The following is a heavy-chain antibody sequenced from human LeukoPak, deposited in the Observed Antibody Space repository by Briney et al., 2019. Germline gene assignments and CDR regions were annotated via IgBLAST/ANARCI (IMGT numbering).Heavy chain of an antibody. D-gene: IGHD4-17*01. Sequence: PSETLSLTCTVSGGSISSGSYYWSWLRQPAGTGLEWIGRIYTSSSTNYNPSLKSRVTISVDTSKNQFSLKLSSVTAADTAVYYCARDDRYGDFHLVWGKGTTVTVSS. V-gene: IGHV4-61*02. J-gene: IGHJ6*04. CDR2: IYTSSST. CDR1: GGSISSGSYY. CDR3: ARDDRYGDFHLV.